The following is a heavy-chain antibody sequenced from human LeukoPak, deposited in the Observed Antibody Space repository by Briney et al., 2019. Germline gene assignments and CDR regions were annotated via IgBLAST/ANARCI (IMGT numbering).Heavy chain of an antibody. CDR1: GGSISSYY. CDR2: ISYRGST. CDR3: ARDRWRWGSMQYYFDY. D-gene: IGHD5-24*01. J-gene: IGHJ4*02. V-gene: IGHV4-59*12. Sequence: SETLSLTCTVSGGSISSYYWSCLRQPPEKGLEWIGYISYRGSTNYNPSLKSRVTMSVDTSKNQFSLKLSSVTAADTAVYYCARDRWRWGSMQYYFDYWGQGTLVTVSS.